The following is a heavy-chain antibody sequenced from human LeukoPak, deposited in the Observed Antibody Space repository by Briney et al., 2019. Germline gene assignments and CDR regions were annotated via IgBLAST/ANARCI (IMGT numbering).Heavy chain of an antibody. Sequence: GGSLRLSCSTSGFTFNDYSMNWVRQAPGEGLEWISYIGISSGNTRYADSVKGRFTISGDNAKNSLYLQMNSLRVEDTAVYYCARDHNYAFDNWGQGTLVTVSS. J-gene: IGHJ4*02. V-gene: IGHV3-48*04. CDR2: IGISSGNT. D-gene: IGHD5-24*01. CDR3: ARDHNYAFDN. CDR1: GFTFNDYS.